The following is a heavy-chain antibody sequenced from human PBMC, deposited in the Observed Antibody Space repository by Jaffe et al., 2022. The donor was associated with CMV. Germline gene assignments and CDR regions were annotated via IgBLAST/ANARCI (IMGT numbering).Heavy chain of an antibody. J-gene: IGHJ5*02. CDR1: GYTFTGYY. D-gene: IGHD1-26*01. V-gene: IGHV1-2*02. CDR3: ARVPRYSGSPLGSANWFDP. CDR2: INPNSGGT. Sequence: QVQLVQSGAEVKKPGASVKVSCKASGYTFTGYYMHWVRQAPGQGLEWMGWINPNSGGTNYAQKFQGRVTMTRDTSISTAYMELSRLRSDDTAVYYCARVPRYSGSPLGSANWFDPWGQGTLVTVSS.